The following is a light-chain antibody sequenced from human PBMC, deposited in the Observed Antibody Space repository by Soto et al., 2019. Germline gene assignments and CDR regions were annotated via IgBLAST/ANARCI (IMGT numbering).Light chain of an antibody. J-gene: IGKJ2*01. CDR2: AAS. CDR1: QDIAIY. CDR3: QQYNSYYT. Sequence: IQLTQSPSSLSASVGDRVTITCRASQDIAIYLAWYQQKPGEAPKLLIYAASTLYGGVPSRFSGSGSGTDFALTITSLQAEDFATYYCQQYNSYYTFGQGTKLEIK. V-gene: IGKV1-9*01.